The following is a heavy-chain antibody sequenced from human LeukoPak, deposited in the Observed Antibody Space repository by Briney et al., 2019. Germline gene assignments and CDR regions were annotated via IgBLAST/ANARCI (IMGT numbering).Heavy chain of an antibody. V-gene: IGHV1-8*01. CDR3: ARRCSGYDEMDY. J-gene: IGHJ4*02. CDR1: GYTFTSYD. Sequence: ASVKVSCKASGYTFTSYDINWVRQAPGQGLEWMGWMNPNSGNTGYAQKFQGRVTMTRNTSITTAYMDLSSLTSEDTAAYSCARRCSGYDEMDYWGQGTLVTASS. D-gene: IGHD5-12*01. CDR2: MNPNSGNT.